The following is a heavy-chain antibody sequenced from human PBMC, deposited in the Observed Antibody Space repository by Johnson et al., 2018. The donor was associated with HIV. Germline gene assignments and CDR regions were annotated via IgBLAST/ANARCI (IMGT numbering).Heavy chain of an antibody. J-gene: IGHJ3*02. D-gene: IGHD3-10*01. CDR3: ARVSLYYGSGNDAFDI. CDR2: ISYDGSNK. CDR1: GFTFSSYG. Sequence: QVQLVESGGGVVQPGGSLRLSCAASGFTFSSYGMHWVRQAPGKGLEWVAVISYDGSNKYYADSVKGRFTISRDNSKNTLYLQMNSLRAEDTAVYYCARVSLYYGSGNDAFDIWGQGTMVTVSS. V-gene: IGHV3-30*19.